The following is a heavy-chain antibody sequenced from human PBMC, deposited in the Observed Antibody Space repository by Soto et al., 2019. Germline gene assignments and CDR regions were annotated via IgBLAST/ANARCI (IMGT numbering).Heavy chain of an antibody. Sequence: ASVKVSCKASENTFTGYYMHWVRQAPGQGLEWMGWINPTNGGTNYAEKFQGRVTMASDTSKSTVYMEVSSLRFDDTAVYFCARDASGTLFHGMHVWGQGTTVTVSS. J-gene: IGHJ6*02. D-gene: IGHD3-10*01. V-gene: IGHV1-2*02. CDR1: ENTFTGYY. CDR2: INPTNGGT. CDR3: ARDASGTLFHGMHV.